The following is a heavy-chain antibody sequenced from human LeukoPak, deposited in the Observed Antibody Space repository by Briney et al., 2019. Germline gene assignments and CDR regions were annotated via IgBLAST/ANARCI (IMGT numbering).Heavy chain of an antibody. CDR2: FDPEDGET. J-gene: IGHJ5*02. Sequence: ASVKVSCKVSGYTLTELSMRWVRQAPGKGLEWMGGFDPEDGETIYAQKFQGRVTMTEDTSTDTAYMELSSLRSEDTAVYYCASLGNYDSSGHYYSVVHWFDPWGQGTLVTVSS. CDR3: ASLGNYDSSGHYYSVVHWFDP. D-gene: IGHD3-22*01. CDR1: GYTLTELS. V-gene: IGHV1-24*01.